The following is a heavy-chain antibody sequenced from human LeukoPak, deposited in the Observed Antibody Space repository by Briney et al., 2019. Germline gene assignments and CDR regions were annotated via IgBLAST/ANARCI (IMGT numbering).Heavy chain of an antibody. CDR3: ARVLRWNYVEDAFDI. CDR1: GGSISSYY. J-gene: IGHJ3*02. CDR2: IYYSGST. V-gene: IGHV4-59*01. D-gene: IGHD1-7*01. Sequence: PSETLSLTCTVSGGSISSYYWSWIRQPPGKGLEWIGYIYYSGSTNYNPSLKSRVTISVDTSKNQFSLKLSSVTAADTAVYYCARVLRWNYVEDAFDIWGQGTMVTVSS.